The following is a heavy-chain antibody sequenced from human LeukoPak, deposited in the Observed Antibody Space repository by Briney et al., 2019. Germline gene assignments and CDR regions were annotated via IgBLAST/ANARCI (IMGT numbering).Heavy chain of an antibody. CDR3: ARTPVDTAMFDY. CDR2: IYYSGST. Sequence: SETLSLTCTVSGGSVSSGSYYWSWIRQPPGKGLEWIGYIYYSGSTDYSPSLKSRVTISVDTSKNQFSLKLSSVTAADTAVYYCARTPVDTAMFDYWGQGTLVTVSS. CDR1: GGSVSSGSYY. D-gene: IGHD5-18*01. V-gene: IGHV4-61*01. J-gene: IGHJ4*02.